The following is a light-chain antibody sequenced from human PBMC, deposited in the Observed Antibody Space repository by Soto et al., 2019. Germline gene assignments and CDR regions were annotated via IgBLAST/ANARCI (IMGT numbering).Light chain of an antibody. CDR1: SSNIGRHT. V-gene: IGLV1-44*01. CDR2: SSD. Sequence: QSVLTQPPSASGTPGQRVTISCSGGSSNIGRHTVNWYQQLPGTAPKLLIQSSDKRPSGVPDRFSGSTSGTSGSLAISGLQSEDEADYYCAALDDSLNGHVFGTGTKLTVL. J-gene: IGLJ1*01. CDR3: AALDDSLNGHV.